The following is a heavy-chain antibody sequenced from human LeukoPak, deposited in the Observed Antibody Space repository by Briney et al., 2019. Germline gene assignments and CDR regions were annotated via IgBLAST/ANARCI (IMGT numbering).Heavy chain of an antibody. CDR3: ARDLPYSSSWESINY. CDR2: ISSYNGNT. D-gene: IGHD6-13*01. CDR1: GYTFTSYG. Sequence: ASVKVSCKASGYTFTSYGIIWVRQAPGQGLEWMGWISSYNGNTNYAQKIQGRVTMTTDASTSTAYMELRSLRSDDTAVYYCARDLPYSSSWESINYWGQGTLVTVSS. J-gene: IGHJ4*02. V-gene: IGHV1-18*01.